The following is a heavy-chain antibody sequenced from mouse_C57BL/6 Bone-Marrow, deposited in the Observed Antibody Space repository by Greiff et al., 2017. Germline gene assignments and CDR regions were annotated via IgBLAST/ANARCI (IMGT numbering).Heavy chain of an antibody. V-gene: IGHV1-81*01. J-gene: IGHJ3*01. CDR3: ATGSSPAWFAY. CDR2: IYPRSGNT. CDR1: GYTFTSYG. D-gene: IGHD1-1*01. Sequence: VQGVESGAELARPGASVKLSCKASGYTFTSYGISWVKQRTGQGLEWIGEIYPRSGNTYYNEKFKGKATLTADKSSSTAFMQFSSLTSEDSAIYYCATGSSPAWFAYWGQGTLVTVSA.